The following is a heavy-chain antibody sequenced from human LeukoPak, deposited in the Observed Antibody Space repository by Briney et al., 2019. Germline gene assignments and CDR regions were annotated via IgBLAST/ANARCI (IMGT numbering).Heavy chain of an antibody. J-gene: IGHJ5*02. CDR2: IYYSGST. Sequence: PSETLSLTCTVSGGSISSHYWSWIRQPPGKGLEWIGYIYYSGSTNYNPSLKSRVTISVDTSKNQFSLKLSSVTAADTAVYYCARAGLWIAAAGMGWFDPWGQGTLVTVSS. D-gene: IGHD6-13*01. CDR1: GGSISSHY. V-gene: IGHV4-59*11. CDR3: ARAGLWIAAAGMGWFDP.